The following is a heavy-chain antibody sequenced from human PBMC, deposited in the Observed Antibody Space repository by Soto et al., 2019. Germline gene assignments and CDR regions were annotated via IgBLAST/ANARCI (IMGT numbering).Heavy chain of an antibody. D-gene: IGHD2-2*01. CDR3: AREYCDSTRCFLPDY. CDR2: INPYNGNT. J-gene: IGHJ4*02. CDR1: GYTFTSYG. Sequence: ASVKVSCKASGYTFTSYGLSWVRQAPGQGLEWMGRINPYNGNTKDTQKLQGRVTMTTDTSTSTAYTELRSLRSDDTAVYYCAREYCDSTRCFLPDYWGQGALVTVSS. V-gene: IGHV1-18*01.